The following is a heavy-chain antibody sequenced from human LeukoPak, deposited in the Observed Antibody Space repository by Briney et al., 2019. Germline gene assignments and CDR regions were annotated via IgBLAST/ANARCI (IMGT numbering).Heavy chain of an antibody. CDR3: AKDGGYCSGGSCYSGWFDP. Sequence: PAGSLRLSSAASGFTFYDYAMHWVRHAQGKGLEWVSGISWNSGSIAYADSVKGRFTISRDNAKNSLYLQMNSLRAEDTALYYCAKDGGYCSGGSCYSGWFDPWGQGTLVTVSS. D-gene: IGHD2-15*01. CDR1: GFTFYDYA. CDR2: ISWNSGSI. V-gene: IGHV3-9*01. J-gene: IGHJ5*02.